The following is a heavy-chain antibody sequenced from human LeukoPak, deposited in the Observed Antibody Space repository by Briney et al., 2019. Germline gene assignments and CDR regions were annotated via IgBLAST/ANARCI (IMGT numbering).Heavy chain of an antibody. CDR1: GYTFTSYG. CDR2: ISAYNGNT. V-gene: IGHV1-18*01. CDR3: ARGSYSSGWYSIYSGEPNWFDP. Sequence: GASVKVSCKASGYTFTSYGISWVRQAPEQGLEWMGWISAYNGNTNYAQKLQGRVTMTTDTSTSTAYMELRSLRSDDTAVYYCARGSYSSGWYSIYSGEPNWFDPWGQGTLVTVSS. J-gene: IGHJ5*02. D-gene: IGHD6-19*01.